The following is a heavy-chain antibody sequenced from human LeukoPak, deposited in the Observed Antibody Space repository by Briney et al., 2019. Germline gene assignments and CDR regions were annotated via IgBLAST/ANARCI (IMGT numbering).Heavy chain of an antibody. CDR2: ISNSGSTI. Sequence: GGSLILSCAACGFTFSSYEMSWVRQPRGRGLEWGSYISNSGSTIYYADSEKGGSTISRNNAKTSLYLQINSLRAEDTAVYYGAREWELLPSDWGQGTLVTVPS. CDR1: GFTFSSYE. CDR3: AREWELLPSD. J-gene: IGHJ4*02. V-gene: IGHV3-48*03. D-gene: IGHD3-10*01.